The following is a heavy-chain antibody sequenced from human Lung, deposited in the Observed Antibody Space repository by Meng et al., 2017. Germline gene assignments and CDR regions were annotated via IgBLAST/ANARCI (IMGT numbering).Heavy chain of an antibody. J-gene: IGHJ4*02. CDR2: SSHSGST. V-gene: IGHV4-4*02. Sequence: QLQIPEPRTRLVQPSCLQSPAYASSGSSSPRTLWASWPRQTPGKGLESIGESSHSGSTVSRPSLQGRVIISLDKSNNEFSLKLTSVTAADTAVYYCARETLRELGLFHYWGQGILVTVSS. D-gene: IGHD1-7*01. CDR1: GSSSPRTLW. CDR3: ARETLRELGLFHY.